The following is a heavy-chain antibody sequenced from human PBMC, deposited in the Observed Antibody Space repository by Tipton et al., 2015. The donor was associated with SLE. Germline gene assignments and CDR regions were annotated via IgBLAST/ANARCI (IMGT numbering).Heavy chain of an antibody. J-gene: IGHJ4*02. CDR1: GGSFSGYY. Sequence: LRLSCAVYGGSFSGYYWSWIRQPPGKGLEWIGGINHSGSTNYNPSLKSRVTISVDTSKNQFSLKLSSVTAADTAVYYPYSGYGVEVFDYWGQGTLVTVSS. V-gene: IGHV4-34*03. CDR2: INHSGST. CDR3: YSGYGVEVFDY. D-gene: IGHD5-12*01.